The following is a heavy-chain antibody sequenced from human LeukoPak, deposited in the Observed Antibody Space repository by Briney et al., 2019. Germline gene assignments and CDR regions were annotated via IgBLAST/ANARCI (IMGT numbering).Heavy chain of an antibody. CDR1: GGSISSYY. V-gene: IGHV4-59*01. CDR2: IYYSGST. J-gene: IGHJ4*02. Sequence: SETLSLTCTVSGGSISSYYWSWIRQPPGKGLEWIGYIYYSGSTNYNPSLKSRVTISVDTSKNQFSLKLSSVAAADTAVYYCARALGYCSSTSCYGLDYWGQGTLVTVSS. CDR3: ARALGYCSSTSCYGLDY. D-gene: IGHD2-2*01.